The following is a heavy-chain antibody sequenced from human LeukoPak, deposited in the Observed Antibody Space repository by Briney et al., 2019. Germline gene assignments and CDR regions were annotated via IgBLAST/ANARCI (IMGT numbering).Heavy chain of an antibody. J-gene: IGHJ5*02. CDR2: MNPNSGNT. V-gene: IGHV1-8*01. Sequence: ASVKVSCKASGYTFTSYDINWVRQATGQGLEWMGWMNPNSGNTGYAQKFQGRVTMTRNTSISTAYMELSSLRSEDTAVYHCARGPSVIGLRRKNWFDRWGQGTLVTVSS. D-gene: IGHD2/OR15-2a*01. CDR1: GYTFTSYD. CDR3: ARGPSVIGLRRKNWFDR.